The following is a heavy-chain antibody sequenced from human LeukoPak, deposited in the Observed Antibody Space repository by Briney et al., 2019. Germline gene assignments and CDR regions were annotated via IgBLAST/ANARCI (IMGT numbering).Heavy chain of an antibody. Sequence: GGSLRLSCAASGFTFSDYYMNWIRQAPGKGLEWLSYINTGSTYTNYANSVKGRFTITRDNAKNSLYLQLNSLRAEDTAVYYCTREDNWYFDLWGRGTLVTVSS. V-gene: IGHV3-11*05. J-gene: IGHJ2*01. CDR1: GFTFSDYY. CDR3: TREDNWYFDL. CDR2: INTGSTYT.